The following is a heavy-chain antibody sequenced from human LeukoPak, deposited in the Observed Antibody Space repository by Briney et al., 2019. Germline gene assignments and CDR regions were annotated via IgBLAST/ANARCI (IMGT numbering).Heavy chain of an antibody. Sequence: PSETLSLTCAVYGGSFSGYYWSWIRQPPGKGLEWIGETNHSGSTNYNPSLKSRVTISVDTSKNQFSLKLSSVTAADTAVYYCARDRRYDFWSGYYYYYMDVWGKGTTVTVSS. V-gene: IGHV4-34*01. CDR3: ARDRRYDFWSGYYYYYMDV. CDR2: TNHSGST. D-gene: IGHD3-3*01. J-gene: IGHJ6*03. CDR1: GGSFSGYY.